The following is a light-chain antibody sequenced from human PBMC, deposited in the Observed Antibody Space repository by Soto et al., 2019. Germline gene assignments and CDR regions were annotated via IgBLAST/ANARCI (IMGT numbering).Light chain of an antibody. CDR1: QSLTGGY. J-gene: IGKJ5*01. CDR2: DAS. V-gene: IGKV3-11*01. CDR3: QQRSVWPIT. Sequence: DIVLTQSPGTLSLSPGERASRSCRASQSLTGGYLAWYQQKPGQSPRLLIYDASHRATGVPARFSGSGSGTDFTLTISSLEPEDFAVYYCQQRSVWPITFGQGTRLEIK.